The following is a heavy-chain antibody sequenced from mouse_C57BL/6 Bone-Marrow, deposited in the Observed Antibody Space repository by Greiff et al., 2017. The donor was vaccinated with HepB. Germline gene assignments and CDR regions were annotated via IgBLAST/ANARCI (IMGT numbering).Heavy chain of an antibody. Sequence: EVKLQESGGGLVQPGGSLKLSCAASGFTFSDYYMYWVRQTPEKRLEWVAYISNGGGSTYYPDTVKGRFTISRDNAKNTLYLQMSRLKSEDTAMYYCARKGDYGYGAWFAYWGQGTLVTVSA. J-gene: IGHJ3*01. V-gene: IGHV5-12*01. CDR1: GFTFSDYY. CDR3: ARKGDYGYGAWFAY. CDR2: ISNGGGST. D-gene: IGHD2-2*01.